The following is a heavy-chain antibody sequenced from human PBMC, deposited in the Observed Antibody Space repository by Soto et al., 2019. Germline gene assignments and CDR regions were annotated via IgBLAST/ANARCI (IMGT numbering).Heavy chain of an antibody. Sequence: GESLKISCKGSGYSFTSYWIGWVRQMPGKGLEWMGIIYPGDSDTRYSPSFQGQVTISADKSISTAYLQWSSLKASDTAMYYCARQVDGYNHYYCYGMDVWGQGTTVTVSS. CDR2: IYPGDSDT. CDR1: GYSFTSYW. D-gene: IGHD5-12*01. V-gene: IGHV5-51*01. CDR3: ARQVDGYNHYYCYGMDV. J-gene: IGHJ6*02.